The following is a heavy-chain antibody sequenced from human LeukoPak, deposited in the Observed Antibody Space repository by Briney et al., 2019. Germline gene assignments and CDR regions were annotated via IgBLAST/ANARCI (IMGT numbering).Heavy chain of an antibody. J-gene: IGHJ5*02. D-gene: IGHD6-19*01. Sequence: SQTLSLTCAISGDSVSSNSAAWNWIRQSPSRGLEWLGRTYYRSKWYNDYAISVKSRITINPDTSKNQFSLQLNSVTPADTAVYYCASALRTSGWYGYNWFDPWGQGTLVTVSS. V-gene: IGHV6-1*01. CDR3: ASALRTSGWYGYNWFDP. CDR1: GDSVSSNSAA. CDR2: TYYRSKWYN.